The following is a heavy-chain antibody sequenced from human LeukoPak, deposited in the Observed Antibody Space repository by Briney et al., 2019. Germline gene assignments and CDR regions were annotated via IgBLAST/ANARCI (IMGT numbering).Heavy chain of an antibody. CDR1: GYSFTSYW. V-gene: IGHV5-51*01. CDR2: IYPGDSDT. D-gene: IGHD3-22*01. J-gene: IGHJ3*02. Sequence: GESLKISCKASGYSFTSYWIGWVRQMPGKGLEWMGIIYPGDSDTRYSPSFQGQVTISADKSISTAYLQWSSLEASDTAMYYCARRYDSSGYYLDAFDIWGQGTMVTVSS. CDR3: ARRYDSSGYYLDAFDI.